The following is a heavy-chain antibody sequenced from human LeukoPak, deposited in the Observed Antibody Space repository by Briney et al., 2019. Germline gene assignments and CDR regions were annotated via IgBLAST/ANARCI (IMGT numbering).Heavy chain of an antibody. Sequence: HGESLQISCQGFGYSFTTNWVGWVRQVPGKGLEWIAIVYPGDSDTRYSPSFRGQVTVSADKSINIVYLHWSSLKASDTAMYYCARHDELHSERDTKGRLDPWGQGTLVTVS. J-gene: IGHJ5*02. D-gene: IGHD1-26*01. CDR3: ARHDELHSERDTKGRLDP. CDR1: GYSFTTNW. CDR2: VYPGDSDT. V-gene: IGHV5-51*01.